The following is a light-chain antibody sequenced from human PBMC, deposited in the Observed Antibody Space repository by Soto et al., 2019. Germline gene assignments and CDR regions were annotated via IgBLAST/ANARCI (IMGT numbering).Light chain of an antibody. V-gene: IGKV3-20*01. CDR1: QSVSSSY. Sequence: EIVLTQSPCTLSLSPGERATLSCRASQSVSSSYLAWYQQKPGQAPRLLIYGASSRATGIPERFSGSGSGTDFTLTISRLEPEDFEVYYCQQYGSSRGTFGHGTKVELK. CDR3: QQYGSSRGT. J-gene: IGKJ1*01. CDR2: GAS.